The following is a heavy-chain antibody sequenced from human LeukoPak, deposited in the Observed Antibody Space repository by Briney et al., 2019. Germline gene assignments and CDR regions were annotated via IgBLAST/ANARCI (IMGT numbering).Heavy chain of an antibody. D-gene: IGHD2-21*01. Sequence: GGTLRLSCAASGFTFSSYAMTWVRQAPGKGLEWVSAIRGSGGSTYYADSVKGRFTISRDNSKNTLYLQMNSLRAEDTAVYYCVKDASYSQYYFDYWGQGTLVTVSS. V-gene: IGHV3-23*01. CDR2: IRGSGGST. CDR1: GFTFSSYA. CDR3: VKDASYSQYYFDY. J-gene: IGHJ4*02.